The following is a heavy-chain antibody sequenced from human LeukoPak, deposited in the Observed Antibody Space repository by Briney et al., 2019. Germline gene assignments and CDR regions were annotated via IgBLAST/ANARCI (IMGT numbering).Heavy chain of an antibody. CDR1: GGSISSSNW. J-gene: IGHJ4*02. D-gene: IGHD2-21*02. V-gene: IGHV4-4*02. CDR2: IYHSGST. Sequence: SETLSLTCAVSGGSISSSNWWSWVRQPPGQGLEWIGEIYHSGSTNYNPSLKSRVTISVDKSKNQFSLKLSSVTAADTAVYYCAVGCGGDCYNDYWGQGTLVTVSS. CDR3: AVGCGGDCYNDY.